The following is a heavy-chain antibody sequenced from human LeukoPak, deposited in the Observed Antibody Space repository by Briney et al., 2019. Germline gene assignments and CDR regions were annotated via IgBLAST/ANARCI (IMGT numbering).Heavy chain of an antibody. D-gene: IGHD4-23*01. CDR3: ARGAHKRDDYGGFFDY. CDR2: IRYDGSNK. V-gene: IGHV3-30*02. Sequence: GGSLRLSCAASGFTFSSYGMHWVRQAPGKGLEWVAFIRYDGSNKYYADSVKGRFTISRDNSKNTLYLQMNSLRAEDTAIYYCARGAHKRDDYGGFFDYWGQGTLVTVSS. J-gene: IGHJ4*02. CDR1: GFTFSSYG.